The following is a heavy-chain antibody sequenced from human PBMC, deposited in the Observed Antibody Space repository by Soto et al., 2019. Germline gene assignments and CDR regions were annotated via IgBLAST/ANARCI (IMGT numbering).Heavy chain of an antibody. CDR1: GGSVSGGIYY. CDR3: ARYRDFGDYGYFDS. Sequence: SETLSLTCTVSGGSVSGGIYYWTWIRQPPGKGLEWIGYIYHSATTNYNASLRSRVTISVDTSKNEFSLRLTSVTAADTAVYYCARYRDFGDYGYFDSWGQGTLVTVSS. J-gene: IGHJ4*03. CDR2: IYHSATT. D-gene: IGHD4-17*01. V-gene: IGHV4-61*01.